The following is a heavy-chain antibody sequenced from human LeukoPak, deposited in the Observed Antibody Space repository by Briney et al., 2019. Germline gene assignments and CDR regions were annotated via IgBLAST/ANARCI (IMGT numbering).Heavy chain of an antibody. CDR3: AKSSGYSSGWYGTFDY. V-gene: IGHV3-23*01. D-gene: IGHD6-19*01. Sequence: GGSLRLSCAASGFTFSSYAMSWVRQAPGKGLEWVSAISGSGGSTYYADSVKGRFTISRDNSKNTLYLQMNSQRAEDTAVYYCAKSSGYSSGWYGTFDYWGQGTLVTVSS. CDR1: GFTFSSYA. CDR2: ISGSGGST. J-gene: IGHJ4*02.